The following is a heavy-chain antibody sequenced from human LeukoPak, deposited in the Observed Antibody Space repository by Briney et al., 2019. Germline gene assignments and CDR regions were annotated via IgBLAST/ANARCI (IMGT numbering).Heavy chain of an antibody. CDR2: IKQDGSEK. Sequence: PGGSLRLSCAASGLIFSSYWMSWVRQAPGKGLEWVANIKQDGSEKYYVDSVKGRFTISRDNAKNSLYLQMNSLRAEDTAVYYCARGVVAATTNWFDPWGQGTLVTVSS. J-gene: IGHJ5*02. D-gene: IGHD2-15*01. V-gene: IGHV3-7*01. CDR3: ARGVVAATTNWFDP. CDR1: GLIFSSYW.